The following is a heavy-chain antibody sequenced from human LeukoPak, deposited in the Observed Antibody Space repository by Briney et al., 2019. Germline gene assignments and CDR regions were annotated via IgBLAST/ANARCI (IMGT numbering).Heavy chain of an antibody. Sequence: GGSLRLSCAASGFTFSSYAMSWVRQAPGKGLEWVAVIWYDGSNKYYADSVKGRFTISRDNSKNTLYLQMNSLRAEDTAVYYCARAYSSSWVFDYWGQGTLVTVSS. J-gene: IGHJ4*02. CDR2: IWYDGSNK. V-gene: IGHV3-33*08. CDR1: GFTFSSYA. D-gene: IGHD6-13*01. CDR3: ARAYSSSWVFDY.